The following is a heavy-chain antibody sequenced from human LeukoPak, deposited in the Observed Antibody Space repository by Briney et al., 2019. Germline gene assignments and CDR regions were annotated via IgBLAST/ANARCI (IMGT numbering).Heavy chain of an antibody. V-gene: IGHV3-48*02. CDR3: ARDPITDY. J-gene: IGHJ4*02. CDR1: GFTVSSSY. D-gene: IGHD3-10*01. CDR2: ISSSSSTI. Sequence: GGSLRLSCAASGFTVSSSYLAWVRQAPGKGLEWVSYISSSSSTIYYADSVKGRFTISRDNAKNSLYLQMNSLRDEDTAVYYCARDPITDYWGQGTLVTVSS.